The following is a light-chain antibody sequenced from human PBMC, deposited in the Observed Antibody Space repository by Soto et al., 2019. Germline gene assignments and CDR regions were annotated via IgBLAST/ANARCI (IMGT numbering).Light chain of an antibody. J-gene: IGLJ7*01. V-gene: IGLV1-47*01. Sequence: QSVLTQPPSASGTPGQRVTISRSGSSSNIGSNYVYWYQQLPGTAPKLLIYRNNQRPSGVPDRFSGSKSGTSASLAISGLRSEDEADYYCAAWDDSLSGVFGGGTQLTVL. CDR2: RNN. CDR3: AAWDDSLSGV. CDR1: SSNIGSNY.